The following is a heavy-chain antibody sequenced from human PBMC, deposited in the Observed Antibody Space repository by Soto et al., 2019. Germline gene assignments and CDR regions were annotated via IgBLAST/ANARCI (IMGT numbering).Heavy chain of an antibody. CDR3: ARHLLRGTDV. Sequence: SETLSLTCTVSGGSISSYYWSWIRQPPGKGLEWIGYIYYSGSTNYNPSLKSRVTISVDTSKNQFSLKLSSVTAADTAVDYCARHLLRGTDVWGQGTTVTVSS. V-gene: IGHV4-59*01. J-gene: IGHJ6*02. CDR2: IYYSGST. CDR1: GGSISSYY.